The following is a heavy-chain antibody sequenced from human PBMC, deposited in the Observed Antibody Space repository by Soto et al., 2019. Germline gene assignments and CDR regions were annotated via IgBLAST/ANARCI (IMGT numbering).Heavy chain of an antibody. CDR2: IYDSGRT. V-gene: IGHV4-30-4*01. D-gene: IGHD3-16*01. CDR3: VRGRGEFLFAF. J-gene: IGHJ4*02. Sequence: QVQLQESGPGLVKPSQTLSLTCTVSGGSISSGDYYWTWIRQPPGTGMEWIGNIYDSGRTYYNPSLKSSAIISQDTFKNPFSLKLTSVPAAQTAGYYCVRGRGEFLFAFWGQGTLVTVAS. CDR1: GGSISSGDYY.